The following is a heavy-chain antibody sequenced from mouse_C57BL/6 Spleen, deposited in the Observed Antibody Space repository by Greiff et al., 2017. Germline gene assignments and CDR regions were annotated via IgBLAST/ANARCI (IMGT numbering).Heavy chain of an antibody. V-gene: IGHV1-52*01. J-gene: IGHJ3*01. CDR2: IDPSDSET. D-gene: IGHD3-2*02. CDR3: ARGDRQLRPSY. CDR1: GYTFTSYW. Sequence: QVQLQQPGAELVRPGSSVKLSCKASGYTFTSYWMHWVKQRPIQGLEWIGNIDPSDSETHYNQKFKDKATLTVDKSSSTAYMQLSSLTSEDSAVYYCARGDRQLRPSYWGQGTLVTVSA.